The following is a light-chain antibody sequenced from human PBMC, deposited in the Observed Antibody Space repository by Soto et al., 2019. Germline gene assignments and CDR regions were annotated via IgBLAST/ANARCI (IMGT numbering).Light chain of an antibody. J-gene: IGKJ1*01. CDR1: QSGGAN. Sequence: EIVMTQSPATLSVSPWERATLSCRASQSGGANLAWYQQKPGQAPRLLIYGASTRAAGISPRFSGGGSGTEFTLTISSLQSEDFGVYYCQQYTYGPRTFGQGTKVGIK. CDR3: QQYTYGPRT. CDR2: GAS. V-gene: IGKV3-15*01.